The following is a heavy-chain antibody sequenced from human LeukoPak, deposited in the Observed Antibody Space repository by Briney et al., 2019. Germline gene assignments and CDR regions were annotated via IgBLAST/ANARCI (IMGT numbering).Heavy chain of an antibody. Sequence: GSSVKVSCKASGGIFSSYAISWVRQAPGQGLEWMGRIIPIFGIANYAQKFQGRVTITADKSTSTAYMELSSLRSEDTAVYYCARVSKAVAGYFDYWGQGTLVTVSS. J-gene: IGHJ4*02. CDR3: ARVSKAVAGYFDY. CDR1: GGIFSSYA. D-gene: IGHD6-19*01. V-gene: IGHV1-69*04. CDR2: IIPIFGIA.